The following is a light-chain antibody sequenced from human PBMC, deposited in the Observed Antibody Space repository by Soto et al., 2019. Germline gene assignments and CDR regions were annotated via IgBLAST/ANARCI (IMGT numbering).Light chain of an antibody. V-gene: IGLV1-51*01. CDR2: DNS. CDR3: GTWDSSLNGGV. J-gene: IGLJ3*02. CDR1: TSNIGTYS. Sequence: TQPPSVSAAPGQKVTISCSGSTSNIGTYSVSWYQQLPGTAPKLLIYDNSQRPSGIPDRFSGSKSGTSATLAITGLQTGDEADYYCGTWDSSLNGGVFGGGTKVTAL.